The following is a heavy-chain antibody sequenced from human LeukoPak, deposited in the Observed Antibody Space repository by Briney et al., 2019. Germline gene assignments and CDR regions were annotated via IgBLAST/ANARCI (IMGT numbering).Heavy chain of an antibody. D-gene: IGHD3-9*01. Sequence: PGGSLRLSCEASGFTFSSYWMSWVRQAPGKGLEWVANIKTDGSEKYYVDSVKGRFTISRDNAKNSLYLQMNSLRAEDPAVYYCARDYTGYFPWGQGTLVSVSS. CDR3: ARDYTGYFP. V-gene: IGHV3-7*03. CDR1: GFTFSSYW. J-gene: IGHJ5*02. CDR2: IKTDGSEK.